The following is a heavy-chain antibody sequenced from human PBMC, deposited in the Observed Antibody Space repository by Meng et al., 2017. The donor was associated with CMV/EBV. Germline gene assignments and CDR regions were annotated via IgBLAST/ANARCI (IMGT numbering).Heavy chain of an antibody. Sequence: SCAISGDSVSSDSAAWNGSRQSPSRGLEWLGRTYYRSKWYNDYAVSVKSRITINPDTSKNQFSLQLNSVTPEDTAVYYCAREEAAAGRTNYYYYGMDVWGQGTTVTVSS. CDR3: AREEAAAGRTNYYYYGMDV. J-gene: IGHJ6*02. CDR1: GDSVSSDSAA. CDR2: TYYRSKWYN. V-gene: IGHV6-1*01. D-gene: IGHD6-13*01.